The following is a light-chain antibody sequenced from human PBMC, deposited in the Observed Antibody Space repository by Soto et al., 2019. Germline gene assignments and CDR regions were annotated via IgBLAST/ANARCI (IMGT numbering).Light chain of an antibody. CDR3: QQYDRSPVT. J-gene: IGKJ1*01. V-gene: IGKV3-20*01. CDR2: GAS. CDR1: QSVSSSY. Sequence: EIVLTQSPGTLSLSPGERATLSCRASQSVSSSYLAWYQQKPGQGPRLLIYGASSRATGIPDRFSGSGSGTDFAFTISRLEPEDFAVYYCQQYDRSPVTFGQGTMMEIK.